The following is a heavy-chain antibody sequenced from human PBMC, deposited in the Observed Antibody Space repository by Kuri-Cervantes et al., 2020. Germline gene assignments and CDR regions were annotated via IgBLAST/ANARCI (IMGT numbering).Heavy chain of an antibody. CDR1: GFSLSTSGVG. Sequence: SGPTLVKPTQTLTLTCTFSGFSLSTSGVGVGWIRQPPGKALEWLALLYWDNEQRYNPSLKNRLTVSKDTSKNEVVLRVTNMDPADTATYYCQHGRLLYQYVLGSFQYSLDHWGQGTLVTVSS. J-gene: IGHJ4*02. D-gene: IGHD3-10*01. CDR3: QHGRLLYQYVLGSFQYSLDH. V-gene: IGHV2-5*02. CDR2: LYWDNEQ.